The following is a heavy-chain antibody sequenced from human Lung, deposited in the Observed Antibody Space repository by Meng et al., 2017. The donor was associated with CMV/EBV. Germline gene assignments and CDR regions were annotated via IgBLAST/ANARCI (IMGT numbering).Heavy chain of an antibody. CDR1: GGSISTYY. Sequence: VQLQEQAAVLVKRSGTLSHPCAVSGGSISTYYWRWIRQPPGKGLEWIVNNYYSGSTNYNPSLASRVTISVDSSKNQFSLKLSSVTAADTAVYYCARHQNGGTYPLDYWGQGTLVTVSS. CDR3: ARHQNGGTYPLDY. J-gene: IGHJ4*02. D-gene: IGHD3-16*02. CDR2: NYYSGST. V-gene: IGHV4-59*08.